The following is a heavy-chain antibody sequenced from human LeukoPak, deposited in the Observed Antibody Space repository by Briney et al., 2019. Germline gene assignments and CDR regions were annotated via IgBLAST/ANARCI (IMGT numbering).Heavy chain of an antibody. CDR2: IIPIFGTA. V-gene: IGHV1-69*05. Sequence: SVKVSCKASGGTFSSYAISWVRQAPGQGLEWVGRIIPIFGTANYAQKFQGRVTITTDESTSTAYMELSSLRSEDTAVYYCARETKLAGADDAFDIWGQGTMVTVSS. J-gene: IGHJ3*02. CDR3: ARETKLAGADDAFDI. D-gene: IGHD6-6*01. CDR1: GGTFSSYA.